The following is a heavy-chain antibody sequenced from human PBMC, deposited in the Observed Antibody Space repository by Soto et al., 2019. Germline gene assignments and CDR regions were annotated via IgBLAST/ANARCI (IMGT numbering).Heavy chain of an antibody. CDR2: INWNGGST. J-gene: IGHJ5*02. Sequence: EVQLVESGGGVVRPGGSLRLSCAASGFTFDDYGMSWVRQAPGKGLEWVSGINWNGGSTGYADSVKGRFTISRDNAKNALSLQMTSLRADDAALYYCARGPHDYGASGARNWFDPWGQGTLVTVSS. V-gene: IGHV3-20*04. CDR3: ARGPHDYGASGARNWFDP. CDR1: GFTFDDYG. D-gene: IGHD4-17*01.